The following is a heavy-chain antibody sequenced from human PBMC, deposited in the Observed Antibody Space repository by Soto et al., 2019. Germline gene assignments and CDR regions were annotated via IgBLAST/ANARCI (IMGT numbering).Heavy chain of an antibody. CDR3: AVPTGIEVTGRDY. J-gene: IGHJ4*02. CDR2: ISGSGGST. CDR1: GFTFSSYA. V-gene: IGHV3-23*01. D-gene: IGHD6-19*01. Sequence: RGSPRLSCAASGFTFSSYAMSWVRQAPGKGLQWVSAISGSGGSTYYADSVKGRFTISRDNSKNTLHLQMNSLRAEDTAVYYCAVPTGIEVTGRDYWGQGTLVTVSS.